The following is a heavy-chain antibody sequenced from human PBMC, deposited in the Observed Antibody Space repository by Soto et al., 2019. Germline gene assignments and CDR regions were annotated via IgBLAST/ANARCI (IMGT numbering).Heavy chain of an antibody. CDR3: AKDLSAGYYYGMDV. J-gene: IGHJ6*02. CDR1: GFTFSSYG. Sequence: PGGSLRLSCAASGFTFSSYGMHWARQAPGKGLEWVAVISYDGSNKYYADSVKGRLTISRDNSKNTLYLQMNSLRAEDTAVYYCAKDLSAGYYYGMDVWGQGTTVTVSS. CDR2: ISYDGSNK. V-gene: IGHV3-30*18.